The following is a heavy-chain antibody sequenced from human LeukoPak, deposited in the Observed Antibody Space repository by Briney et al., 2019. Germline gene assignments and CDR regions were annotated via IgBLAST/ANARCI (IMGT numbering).Heavy chain of an antibody. CDR1: GYTFTGYY. V-gene: IGHV1-2*02. CDR2: INPNSGGT. CDR3: ARDHYDSSGYPFDY. Sequence: ASVKVSSKASGYTFTGYYMHWVRQAPGQGLEWMGWINPNSGGTNYAQKFQGRVTMTRDTSISTAYMELSRLRSDDTAVYYCARDHYDSSGYPFDYWGQGTLVTVSS. J-gene: IGHJ4*02. D-gene: IGHD3-22*01.